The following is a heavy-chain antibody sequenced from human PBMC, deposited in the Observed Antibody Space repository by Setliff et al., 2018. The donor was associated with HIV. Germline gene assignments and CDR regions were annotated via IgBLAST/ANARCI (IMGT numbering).Heavy chain of an antibody. Sequence: ASVKVSCKASGYSFTDYFMHWVRQAPGQGLEWMGWISPDNGDTTTAQRFQGRVTMTRDTSINTAYLELSGLRSDDTAVYFCARESLRVGATDYWGQGTLVTVSS. CDR2: ISPDNGDT. J-gene: IGHJ4*02. D-gene: IGHD3-10*01. V-gene: IGHV1-2*02. CDR1: GYSFTDYF. CDR3: ARESLRVGATDY.